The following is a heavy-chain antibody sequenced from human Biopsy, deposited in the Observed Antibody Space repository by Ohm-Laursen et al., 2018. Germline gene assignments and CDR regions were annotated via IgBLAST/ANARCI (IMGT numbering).Heavy chain of an antibody. CDR1: GGSISNYF. CDR2: FRFEDRT. J-gene: IGHJ4*02. CDR3: ARVKGEWPEYEFDK. D-gene: IGHD3-16*01. V-gene: IGHV4-59*08. Sequence: SETLSLTCAVSGGSISNYFWTWIRQPPGKGLEWIGYFRFEDRTSYNSSLKSRVTISADTSKNQFSLRLSSVTAADTAVYFCARVKGEWPEYEFDKWGQGILVTVSS.